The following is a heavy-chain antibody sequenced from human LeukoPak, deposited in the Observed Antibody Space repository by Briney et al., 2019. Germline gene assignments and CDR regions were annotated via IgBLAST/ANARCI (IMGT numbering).Heavy chain of an antibody. V-gene: IGHV3-53*01. CDR1: GFTVSSNY. Sequence: GGSLRLSCAASGFTVSSNYMSWVRQAPGKGLEWVSVIYSGGSTYYADSMKGRFTISRDNSKNTLYLQMNSLRAEDTAVYYCARLPWAHGSYYYDSSGYRFDYWGQGTLVTVSS. CDR2: IYSGGST. D-gene: IGHD3-22*01. J-gene: IGHJ4*02. CDR3: ARLPWAHGSYYYDSSGYRFDY.